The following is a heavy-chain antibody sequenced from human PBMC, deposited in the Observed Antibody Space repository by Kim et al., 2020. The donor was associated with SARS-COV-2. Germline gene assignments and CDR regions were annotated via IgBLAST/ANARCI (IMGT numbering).Heavy chain of an antibody. CDR3: ARDGEAMVATFDY. CDR1: GGSFSGYY. Sequence: SETLSLTCAVYGGSFSGYYWSWIRQPPGKGLEWIGEINHSGSTNYNPSLKSRVTISVDTSKNQFSLKLSSVTAADTAVYYCARDGEAMVATFDYWGQGTLVTVSS. D-gene: IGHD5-12*01. V-gene: IGHV4-34*01. J-gene: IGHJ4*02. CDR2: INHSGST.